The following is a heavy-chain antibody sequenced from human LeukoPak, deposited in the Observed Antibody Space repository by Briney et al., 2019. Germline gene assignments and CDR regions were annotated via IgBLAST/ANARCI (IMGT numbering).Heavy chain of an antibody. CDR2: IYHGGRT. D-gene: IGHD3-10*01. CDR3: ARNGWVPNMGSYRTLFDY. J-gene: IGHJ4*02. Sequence: SGTLSLTCAVSGGSITNSNWWSWVRQSPGKGLEWIGEIYHGGRTNYNPSLKSRVTISVDKSNNQFSLELTSVTAADTAVYYCARNGWVPNMGSYRTLFDYWGQGTLVTVSS. V-gene: IGHV4-4*02. CDR1: GGSITNSNW.